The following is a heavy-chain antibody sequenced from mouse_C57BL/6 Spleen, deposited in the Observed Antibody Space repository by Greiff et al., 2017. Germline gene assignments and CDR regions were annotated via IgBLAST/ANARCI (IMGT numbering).Heavy chain of an antibody. CDR3: ANSYGYHSFDY. CDR2: INPNNGGT. D-gene: IGHD2-2*01. Sequence: VQLQQSGPELVKPGASVKISCTASGYTFTDYYMNWVKQSHGKSLEWIGDINPNNGGTSYNQKFKGKATLTVDTSSSTAYMELRSLTSEDSAVYYCANSYGYHSFDYWGQGTTLTVSS. V-gene: IGHV1-26*01. CDR1: GYTFTDYY. J-gene: IGHJ2*01.